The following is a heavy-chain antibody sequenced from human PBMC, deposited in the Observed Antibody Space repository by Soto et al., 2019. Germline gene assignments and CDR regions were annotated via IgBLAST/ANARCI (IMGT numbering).Heavy chain of an antibody. CDR3: ARGNPITMIVVVAPDLDY. Sequence: PGGSLRLSCSASGFTFSSYSMNWVRQAPGKGLEWVSYISSSSSTIYYADSVKGRFTISRDNAKNSLYLQMNSLRDEDTAVYYCARGNPITMIVVVAPDLDYWGQGTLVTVSS. CDR2: ISSSSSTI. CDR1: GFTFSSYS. V-gene: IGHV3-48*02. D-gene: IGHD3-22*01. J-gene: IGHJ4*02.